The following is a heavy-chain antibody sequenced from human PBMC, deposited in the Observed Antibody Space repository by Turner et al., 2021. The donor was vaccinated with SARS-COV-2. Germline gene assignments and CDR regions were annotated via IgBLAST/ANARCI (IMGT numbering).Heavy chain of an antibody. D-gene: IGHD3-10*01. CDR1: GGSISSSGYY. V-gene: IGHV4-39*01. CDR2: IYKGENT. J-gene: IGHJ4*02. Sequence: QLPLQESGPGLVKPSETLSLTCSFSGGSISSSGYYWGWIRQPPGKGLEGIGSIYKGENTYYNQAIKSRITISVDTSKNKYSMKLRSVTAADTAVYYCARHDYGSGSYYPDDYWGQGTLVTVSS. CDR3: ARHDYGSGSYYPDDY.